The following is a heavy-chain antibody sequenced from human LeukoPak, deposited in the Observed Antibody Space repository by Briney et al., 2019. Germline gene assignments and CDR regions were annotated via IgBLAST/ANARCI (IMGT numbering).Heavy chain of an antibody. Sequence: SVKVSCKASGGTFSSYAISWVRQAPGQGLEWMGRIIPILGVANYAQKFQGRVTITADKSTSTAYMELSSLRSEDTAVYYCARGIQLWLRAFDIWGQGTMVTVSS. CDR2: IIPILGVA. CDR3: ARGIQLWLRAFDI. D-gene: IGHD5-18*01. CDR1: GGTFSSYA. J-gene: IGHJ3*02. V-gene: IGHV1-69*04.